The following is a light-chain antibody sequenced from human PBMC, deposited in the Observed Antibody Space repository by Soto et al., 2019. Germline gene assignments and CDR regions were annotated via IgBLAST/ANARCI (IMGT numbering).Light chain of an antibody. CDR2: DAS. Sequence: EIVLTQSPATLSLSPGERATLSCRASQSVSSYLAWYQQKPGQAPRLLISDASNRATGIPARFSGSGSGTDFTLTISSLEPEDFAIYYCQQYGSSPWTFGQGTK. CDR3: QQYGSSPWT. V-gene: IGKV3-11*01. CDR1: QSVSSY. J-gene: IGKJ1*01.